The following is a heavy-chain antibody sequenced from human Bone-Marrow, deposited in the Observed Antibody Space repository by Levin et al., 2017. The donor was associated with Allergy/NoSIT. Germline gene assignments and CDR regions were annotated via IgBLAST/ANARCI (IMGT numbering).Heavy chain of an antibody. CDR2: ISASSSNI. Sequence: PVASVKVSCAASGFTFSSYAMNWVRQAPGKGLEWVSYISASSSNIQYADSVKGRSTISRDNAKNSLYLQMNSLRDEDTAVYYCARDRSVGQQLVYHFDYWGQGTLVTVSS. J-gene: IGHJ4*02. CDR3: ARDRSVGQQLVYHFDY. V-gene: IGHV3-48*02. D-gene: IGHD6-13*01. CDR1: GFTFSSYA.